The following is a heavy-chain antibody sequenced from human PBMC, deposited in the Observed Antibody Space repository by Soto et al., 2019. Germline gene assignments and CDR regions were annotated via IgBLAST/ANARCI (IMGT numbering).Heavy chain of an antibody. D-gene: IGHD2-2*01. J-gene: IGHJ5*02. CDR2: IYYSGST. Sequence: QVQLQESGPGLVKPSQTLSLTCTVSGGSISSGGYYWSWIRQHPGKGLEWMGYIYYSGSTYYNPSLKSRVTISVDTSKNQFSLKLSSVTAADTAVYYCARVNIVVVPAAMYGWFDPWGQGTLVTVSS. CDR1: GGSISSGGYY. V-gene: IGHV4-31*03. CDR3: ARVNIVVVPAAMYGWFDP.